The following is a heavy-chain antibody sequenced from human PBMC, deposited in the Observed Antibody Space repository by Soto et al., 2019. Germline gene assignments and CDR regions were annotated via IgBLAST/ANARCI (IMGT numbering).Heavy chain of an antibody. J-gene: IGHJ5*02. CDR2: IYHSGST. CDR3: ARVPSP. V-gene: IGHV4-30-2*01. Sequence: QLQLLESGSGLVKPSQTLSLTCAVSGGSISSGGYSWSWIRQPPGKGLEWIGYIYHSGSTYYNPSLKSRVTISVDRSKSQFSLKLSSVTAADTAVYYCARVPSPWGQGTLVTVSS. CDR1: GGSISSGGYS.